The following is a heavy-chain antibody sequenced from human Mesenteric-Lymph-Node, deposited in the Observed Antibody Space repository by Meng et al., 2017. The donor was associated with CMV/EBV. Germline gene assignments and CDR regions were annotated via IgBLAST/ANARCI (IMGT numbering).Heavy chain of an antibody. CDR1: GYTFTGYY. CDR3: ARDLGPGGGNIVVVPAARRGFDY. Sequence: ASVKVSCKASGYTFTGYYMHWVRQAPGQGLEWMGWINPNSGGTNYAQKFQGRVTMTRDTSISTAYMELSRLRSDDTAVYYCARDLGPGGGNIVVVPAARRGFDYWGQGTLVTVSS. V-gene: IGHV1-2*02. J-gene: IGHJ4*02. D-gene: IGHD2-2*01. CDR2: INPNSGGT.